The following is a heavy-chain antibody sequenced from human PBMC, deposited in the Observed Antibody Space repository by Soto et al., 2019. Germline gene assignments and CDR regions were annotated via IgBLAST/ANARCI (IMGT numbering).Heavy chain of an antibody. D-gene: IGHD6-6*01. V-gene: IGHV3-9*01. Sequence: EVQLVESGGGLVQPGRPLRLSCAASGFTFDDYAMHWVRQAPGKGLEWVSGISWNSGSIGYADSVKGRFTISRDNAKNSLYLQMNSLRAEDTALYYCAKDRAARPRGCSFDYWGQGTLVTVSS. CDR1: GFTFDDYA. CDR2: ISWNSGSI. J-gene: IGHJ4*02. CDR3: AKDRAARPRGCSFDY.